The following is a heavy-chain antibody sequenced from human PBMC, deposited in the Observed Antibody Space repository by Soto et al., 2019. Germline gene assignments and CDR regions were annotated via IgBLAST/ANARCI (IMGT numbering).Heavy chain of an antibody. D-gene: IGHD3-10*01. J-gene: IGHJ4*02. CDR3: ARRPLVRGIIPYYFDY. CDR2: VYYSGSS. CDR1: GGSVSNNSYY. Sequence: QLQLLESGPGLVKPSETLSLTCTVSGGSVSNNSYYWGWIRQPPGKRLEWIGSVYYSGSSYYDPALRSRLTISVDTSMNHSSLKLSSVTAAETAIYYCARRPLVRGIIPYYFDYWGQGTLVTVSS. V-gene: IGHV4-39*02.